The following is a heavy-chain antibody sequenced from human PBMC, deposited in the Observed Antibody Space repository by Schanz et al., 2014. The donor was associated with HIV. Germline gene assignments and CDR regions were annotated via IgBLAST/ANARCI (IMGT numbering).Heavy chain of an antibody. CDR2: IWYDGSQK. J-gene: IGHJ5*02. CDR3: ARDVINYDFWSGYYT. CDR1: GFSLSCCG. Sequence: QVQLVESGGGVVQPGRSLTLSCAASGFSLSCCGMHWVRQAPGKGLEWVAVIWYDGSQKYYADSVKGRFTVSRDNSKNTLYLQMNSLRVEDTAVYFCARDVINYDFWSGYYTWGQGTRVTVSS. V-gene: IGHV3-33*01. D-gene: IGHD3-3*01.